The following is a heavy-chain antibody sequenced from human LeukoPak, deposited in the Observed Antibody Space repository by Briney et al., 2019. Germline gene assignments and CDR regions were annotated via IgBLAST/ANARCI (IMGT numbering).Heavy chain of an antibody. CDR3: AKAGVYGSGSYYAFDY. Sequence: GGSLRLSCAASGFAFSSYAMSWVRQAPGKGLEWVSAISGSGGSTYYAASVKGRFTISRDNSKNTLYLQMNSLRAEDTAVYYCAKAGVYGSGSYYAFDYWGQGTLVTVSS. V-gene: IGHV3-23*01. J-gene: IGHJ4*02. CDR2: ISGSGGST. D-gene: IGHD3-10*01. CDR1: GFAFSSYA.